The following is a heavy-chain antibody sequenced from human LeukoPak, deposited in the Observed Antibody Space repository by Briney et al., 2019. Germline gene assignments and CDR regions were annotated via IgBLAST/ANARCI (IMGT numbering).Heavy chain of an antibody. J-gene: IGHJ4*02. Sequence: RSLRLSCAASGFTFSSYGMHWVRQAPSKGLEWVAVIWYDGSNKYYADSVKGRFTISRDNSKNTLYLQMNSLRAEDTAVYYCARDSADYYGSGVLYWGQGTLVTVSS. CDR3: ARDSADYYGSGVLY. V-gene: IGHV3-33*01. CDR1: GFTFSSYG. CDR2: IWYDGSNK. D-gene: IGHD3-10*01.